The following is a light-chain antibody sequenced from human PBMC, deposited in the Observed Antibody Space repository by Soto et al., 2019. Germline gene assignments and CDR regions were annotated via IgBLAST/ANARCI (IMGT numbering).Light chain of an antibody. CDR2: GAS. J-gene: IGKJ1*01. Sequence: EIVLAQSPATMSLSPGERATLSCRASQSLISGYLAWYQHKPGQAPRLLIYGASTRATGIPDRFSGSGSGTAFTLNISRLEPEDVAGYYCQHYGTSLWTFGQGNKVEIK. CDR1: QSLISGY. CDR3: QHYGTSLWT. V-gene: IGKV3-20*01.